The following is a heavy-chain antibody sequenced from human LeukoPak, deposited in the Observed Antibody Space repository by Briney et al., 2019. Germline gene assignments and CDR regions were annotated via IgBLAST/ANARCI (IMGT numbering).Heavy chain of an antibody. CDR2: ISWDGGST. J-gene: IGHJ3*02. D-gene: IGHD6-19*01. CDR3: AKDISAAVAGTDAFDI. Sequence: PGGSLRLSCAASGNYWMHWVRQAPGKGLEWVSLISWDGGSTYYADSVKGRFTISRDNSKNSLYLQMNSLRTEDTALYYCAKDISAAVAGTDAFDIWGQGTMVTVSS. V-gene: IGHV3-43*01. CDR1: GNYW.